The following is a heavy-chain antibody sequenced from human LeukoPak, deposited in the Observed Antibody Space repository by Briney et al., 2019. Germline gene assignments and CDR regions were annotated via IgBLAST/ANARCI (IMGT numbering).Heavy chain of an antibody. J-gene: IGHJ4*02. D-gene: IGHD1-26*01. CDR3: ATGGAPGGRFEN. CDR1: GFTFSRST. Sequence: GGSLRLSCVVSGFTFSRSTMTWVRQAPGKGPEWVAKMKEDGTQIHYVDSVKGRFTISRDNAENSLFLQMNSLRVEDTAVYYCATGGAPGGRFENWGQGMLVTVSS. V-gene: IGHV3-7*01. CDR2: MKEDGTQI.